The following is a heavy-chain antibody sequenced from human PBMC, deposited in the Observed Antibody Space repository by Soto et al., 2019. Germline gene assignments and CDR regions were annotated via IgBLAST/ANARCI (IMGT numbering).Heavy chain of an antibody. CDR3: ATSRYCIDGVCPFDY. CDR2: MNSNNGDP. D-gene: IGHD2-8*01. CDR1: GYTFSSYD. Sequence: ASLKVSCKTSGYTFSSYDINWVRQATGRGLEWMGWMNSNNGDPGYARKFQGRVTVARDTSTRTVYMELSNLQSDDTAVYYCATSRYCIDGVCPFDYWGQGTLVTVSS. V-gene: IGHV1-8*01. J-gene: IGHJ4*02.